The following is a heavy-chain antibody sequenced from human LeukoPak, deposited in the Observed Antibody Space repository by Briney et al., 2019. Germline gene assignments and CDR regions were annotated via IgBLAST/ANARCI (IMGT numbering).Heavy chain of an antibody. V-gene: IGHV3-53*01. CDR2: IYSGGST. J-gene: IGHJ4*02. CDR1: GFTVSSNY. CDR3: AKDKYYDILTGYNDY. D-gene: IGHD3-9*01. Sequence: GGSLRLSCAASGFTVSSNYMSWVRQAPGKGLEWVSVIYSGGSTYYADSVKGRFTISRDNSKNTLYLQMNSLRAEDTAVYYCAKDKYYDILTGYNDYWGQGTLVTVSS.